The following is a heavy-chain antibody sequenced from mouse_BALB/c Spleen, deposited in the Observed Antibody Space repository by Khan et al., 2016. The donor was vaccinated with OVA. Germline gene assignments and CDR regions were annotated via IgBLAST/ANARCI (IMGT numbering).Heavy chain of an antibody. J-gene: IGHJ2*01. V-gene: IGHV3-2*02. CDR1: GYSITTDYA. CDR2: ISYSGNT. D-gene: IGHD1-1*01. CDR3: ARVYGGDFDY. Sequence: QLEESGPGLVKPSQSLSLTCTVTGYSITTDYAWNWLRQFPGNKLEWMGIISYSGNTKYNPSLKSRISITRDTSKNQFFLQLKSVTTEDTARYYCARVYGGDFDYWGQGTPLTVSS.